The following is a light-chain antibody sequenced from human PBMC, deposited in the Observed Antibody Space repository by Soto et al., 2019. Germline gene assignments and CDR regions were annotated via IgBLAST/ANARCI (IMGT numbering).Light chain of an antibody. Sequence: QSVLTQPPSASGTPGQRVTICCSGSSSNIGSNTVTWFQHLPGTAPKLLIYSNDQRPSGVPDRFSGSKSGTSASLAISGLQSADEADYYCAAWDDSLNGYVFGTGTKVTVL. J-gene: IGLJ1*01. CDR3: AAWDDSLNGYV. CDR1: SSNIGSNT. CDR2: SND. V-gene: IGLV1-44*01.